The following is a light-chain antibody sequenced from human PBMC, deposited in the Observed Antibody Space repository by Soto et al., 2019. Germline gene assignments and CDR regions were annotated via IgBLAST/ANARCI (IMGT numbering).Light chain of an antibody. CDR1: SSDVGGYHY. CDR3: CSYSGIYTWV. CDR2: DVN. Sequence: QSALTQPRSVSGSPGQSVTVFCTGTSSDVGGYHYVSWYQQYPGKAPKVIIYDVNTSPSGVPDRCSGSKSGNTASLTIDGLQADDEAYYYCCSYSGIYTWVLGGGTKLTVL. J-gene: IGLJ2*01. V-gene: IGLV2-11*01.